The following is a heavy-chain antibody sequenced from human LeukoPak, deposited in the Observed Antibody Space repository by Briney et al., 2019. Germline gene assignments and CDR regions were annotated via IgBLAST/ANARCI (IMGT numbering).Heavy chain of an antibody. V-gene: IGHV3-15*01. D-gene: IGHD6-13*01. CDR1: GFTFSNAW. CDR2: IKSKTDGGTT. Sequence: GGSLRLSRAASGFTFSNAWMSWVRQAPGKGLEWVGRIKSKTDGGTTDYAAPVKGRFTISRDDSKNTLYLQMNSLKTEDTAVYYCTTDRSIAAAGPFDYWGQGTLVTVSS. CDR3: TTDRSIAAAGPFDY. J-gene: IGHJ4*02.